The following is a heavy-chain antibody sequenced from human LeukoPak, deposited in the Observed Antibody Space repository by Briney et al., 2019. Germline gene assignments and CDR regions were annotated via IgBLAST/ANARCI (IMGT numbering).Heavy chain of an antibody. Sequence: PGGSLRLSCAASGFTFSSYEMNWVRQAPGKGLEWVSYISSSGSTIYYADSVKGRFTISGDNAKNSLYLQMNNLRAEDTAMFYCATSMAQDVDAFHIWGQGTMVTVSS. J-gene: IGHJ3*02. D-gene: IGHD2-21*01. CDR3: ATSMAQDVDAFHI. V-gene: IGHV3-48*03. CDR2: ISSSGSTI. CDR1: GFTFSSYE.